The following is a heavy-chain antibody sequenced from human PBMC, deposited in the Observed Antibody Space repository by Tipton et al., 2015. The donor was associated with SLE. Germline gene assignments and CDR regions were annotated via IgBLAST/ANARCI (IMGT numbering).Heavy chain of an antibody. CDR3: AKDALSWELPGACDI. V-gene: IGHV3-7*01. D-gene: IGHD1-26*01. Sequence: SLRLSCAASGFTFSNYWMTWVRQAPGKGLEWVATIKQDGSDKYHVASLMGRFTISRDNSKNTLYLQMNSLRAEDTAVYYCAKDALSWELPGACDIWAQTTRATVSS. CDR2: IKQDGSDK. CDR1: GFTFSNYW. J-gene: IGHJ4*02.